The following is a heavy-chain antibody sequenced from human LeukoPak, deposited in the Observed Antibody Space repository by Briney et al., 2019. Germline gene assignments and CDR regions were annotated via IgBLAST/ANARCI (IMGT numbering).Heavy chain of an antibody. J-gene: IGHJ4*02. CDR2: ISYDGSNK. V-gene: IGHV3-30-3*01. D-gene: IGHD1-14*01. CDR3: VSITMAGFDY. CDR1: GFTFSSYA. Sequence: GGSLRLSCAASGFTFSSYAMHWVRQAPGKGLEWVAVISYDGSNKYYADSVKGRFTISRDNSKNTLYLQMNSLRAEDTAVYYCVSITMAGFDYWGQGTLVTVSS.